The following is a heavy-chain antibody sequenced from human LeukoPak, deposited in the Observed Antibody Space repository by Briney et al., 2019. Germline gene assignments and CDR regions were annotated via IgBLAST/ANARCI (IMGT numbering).Heavy chain of an antibody. J-gene: IGHJ4*02. D-gene: IGHD4-17*01. CDR3: ARRNTADASIDF. V-gene: IGHV4-59*08. CDR2: VFYSGSN. Sequence: PSETLSLTCSVSGGSIIGHWWSWIRQPPGKGLVWIGDVFYSGSNNYNPSLKSRLTISLDTSKNQFSLNLRSVTATDTAMYYCARRNTADASIDFWGQGTLVTASS. CDR1: GGSIIGHW.